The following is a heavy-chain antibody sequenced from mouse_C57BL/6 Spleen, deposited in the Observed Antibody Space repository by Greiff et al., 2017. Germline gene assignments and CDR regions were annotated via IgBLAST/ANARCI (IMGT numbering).Heavy chain of an antibody. D-gene: IGHD1-1*01. V-gene: IGHV5-4*01. CDR3: ARAYYDYFDY. CDR1: GFTFSSYA. Sequence: EVHLVESGGGLVKPGGSLKLSCAASGFTFSSYAMSWVRQTPEKRLEWVATISDGGSYTYYPDNVKGRFTISRDNAKNNLYLQRSHLKSEDTAMYYCARAYYDYFDYWGQGTTLTVSS. CDR2: ISDGGSYT. J-gene: IGHJ2*01.